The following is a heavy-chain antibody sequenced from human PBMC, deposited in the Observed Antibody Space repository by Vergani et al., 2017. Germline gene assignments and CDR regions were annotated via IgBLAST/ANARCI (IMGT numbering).Heavy chain of an antibody. CDR1: GYTFTGYY. CDR2: INPNSGGT. Sequence: QVQLVQSGAEVKKPGASVKVSCKASGYTFTGYYMHWVRQAPGQGLEWMGWINPNSGGTNYAQKFQGRVTMTRDTSISTAYMELSRLRSDDTAVYYCARFWRVAAAVTSYYYYYMDVWGKGTTVTVSS. J-gene: IGHJ6*03. V-gene: IGHV1-2*02. CDR3: ARFWRVAAAVTSYYYYYMDV. D-gene: IGHD6-13*01.